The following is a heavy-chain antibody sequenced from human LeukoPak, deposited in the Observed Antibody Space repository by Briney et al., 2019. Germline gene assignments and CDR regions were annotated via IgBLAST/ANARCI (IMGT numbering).Heavy chain of an antibody. CDR1: GGSFSGYY. CDR2: INHSGST. V-gene: IGHV4-34*01. J-gene: IGHJ6*02. CDR3: ARGDIAVAGTGGDYYYYYVMDV. Sequence: PETLSLTCAVYGGSFSGYYWSWIRQPPGKGLEWIGEINHSGSTNYNPSLKSRVTISVDTSKNQFSLNLTSVTAADTAVYYCARGDIAVAGTGGDYYYYYVMDVWGQGTTVTVSS. D-gene: IGHD6-19*01.